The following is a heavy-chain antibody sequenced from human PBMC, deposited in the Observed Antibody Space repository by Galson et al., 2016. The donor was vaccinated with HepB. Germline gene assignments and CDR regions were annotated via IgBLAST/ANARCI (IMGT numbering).Heavy chain of an antibody. CDR3: AQDTSSTGYSYSYCGMDV. D-gene: IGHD2-2*01. CDR2: LSYDGNNN. V-gene: IGHV3-30*18. CDR1: GFTFTDYG. J-gene: IGHJ6*02. Sequence: SLRLSCAASGFTFTDYGLHWVRQAPGKGLEWVAFLSYDGNNNYSADSVKGRFTISRDNSKNTVYLQMNSLRAEDTAVYYCAQDTSSTGYSYSYCGMDVWGQGTTVTVSS.